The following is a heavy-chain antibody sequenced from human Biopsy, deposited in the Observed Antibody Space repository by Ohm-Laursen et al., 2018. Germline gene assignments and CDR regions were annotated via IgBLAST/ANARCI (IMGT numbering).Heavy chain of an antibody. D-gene: IGHD2-8*01. Sequence: GSSVKVSCNASSYTFTDYNIHWMRQAPGQGLEWLGYINCKTGATNYAQKFQGTVTMTRDTSISTAYLALGSLRSADTAIYYCARDPLNGHKHFDYWGQGSLVTVSP. CDR2: INCKTGAT. J-gene: IGHJ4*02. CDR1: SYTFTDYN. CDR3: ARDPLNGHKHFDY. V-gene: IGHV1-2*02.